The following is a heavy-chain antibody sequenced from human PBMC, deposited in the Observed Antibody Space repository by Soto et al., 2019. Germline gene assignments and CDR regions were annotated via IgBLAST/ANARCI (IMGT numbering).Heavy chain of an antibody. CDR2: IYYSGST. V-gene: IGHV4-59*01. D-gene: IGHD3-10*01. Sequence: SETLSLTCTVSGGSISSSYWSWIRRPPGRGLEWIGYIYYSGSTNYNPSLKSRVTISVDTSKNQFSLKLSSVTAADTAVYYCARYGSQYYYCSGSENWFDPWGQGTLVTVSS. J-gene: IGHJ5*02. CDR3: ARYGSQYYYCSGSENWFDP. CDR1: GGSISSSY.